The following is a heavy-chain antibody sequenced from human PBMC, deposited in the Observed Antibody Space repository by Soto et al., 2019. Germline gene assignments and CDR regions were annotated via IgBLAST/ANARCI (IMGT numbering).Heavy chain of an antibody. CDR2: INPSGGST. Sequence: ASVKVSCKASGYTFTSYYMHWVRQAPGQGLEWMGIINPSGGSTSYAQKFQGRVTMTKNTLYLQMNSLRAEDTAVYYCATDSSPHYDFWSGYLPEPDVWGKGTTVTVSS. D-gene: IGHD3-3*01. J-gene: IGHJ6*04. CDR3: ATDSSPHYDFWSGYLPEPDV. V-gene: IGHV1-46*01. CDR1: GYTFTSYY.